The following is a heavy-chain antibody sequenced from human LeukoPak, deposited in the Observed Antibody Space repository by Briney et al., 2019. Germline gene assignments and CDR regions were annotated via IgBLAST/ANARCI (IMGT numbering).Heavy chain of an antibody. D-gene: IGHD3-22*01. CDR3: ARVPGYYDSSGYPRPLGY. CDR2: ISSSSSTI. J-gene: IGHJ4*02. CDR1: GVTFSSYS. Sequence: GGSLRLSCAASGVTFSSYSMNWVRQAPGKGLEWVSYISSSSSTIYYADSVKGRFTISRDNAKNSLYLQMNSLRAEDTAVYYCARVPGYYDSSGYPRPLGYWGQGTLVTVSS. V-gene: IGHV3-48*01.